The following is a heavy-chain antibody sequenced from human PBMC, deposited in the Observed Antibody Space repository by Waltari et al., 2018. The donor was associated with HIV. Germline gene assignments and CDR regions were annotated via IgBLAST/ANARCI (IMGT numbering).Heavy chain of an antibody. CDR2: MNPNSGNT. CDR1: GYTFTSYD. Sequence: QVQLVQSGAEVKKPGASVKVSCKASGYTFTSYDINWVRQATGQGLEWMGWMNPNSGNTGYAQKFQGRVTMTRNTSISTAYMELSSLRSEDTAVYYCARGLPAAIFYYYYYGMDVWGQGTTVTVSS. CDR3: ARGLPAAIFYYYYYGMDV. D-gene: IGHD2-2*02. J-gene: IGHJ6*02. V-gene: IGHV1-8*01.